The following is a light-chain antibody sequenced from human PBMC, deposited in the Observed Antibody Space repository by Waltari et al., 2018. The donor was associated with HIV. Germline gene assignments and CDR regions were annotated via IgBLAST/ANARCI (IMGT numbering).Light chain of an antibody. V-gene: IGKV3-15*01. Sequence: ETVMTQSPATLSVSPGERVNLSCRASQSVSSNLAWYQQKPGQAPRLLIYGASTRATGIPARFSGSGSGTEFTLTISSLQSEDFAVYYCQHYNNWPPWTFGQGTKVEIK. J-gene: IGKJ1*01. CDR3: QHYNNWPPWT. CDR1: QSVSSN. CDR2: GAS.